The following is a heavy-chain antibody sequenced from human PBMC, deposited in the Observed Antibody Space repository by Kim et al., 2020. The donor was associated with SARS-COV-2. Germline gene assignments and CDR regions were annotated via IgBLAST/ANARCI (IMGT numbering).Heavy chain of an antibody. CDR3: ARLRTDTGSCFRFYY. D-gene: IGHD1-26*01. J-gene: IGHJ4*01. V-gene: IGHV4-4*02. Sequence: SETLSLTCAVSGGSISTSNWWSCVRPPPGERLGWMEDIYHTGTTYYTPSLKSGARISVANSKNLFSLRRTSMTAAATAVYYSARLRTDTGSCFRFYYWC. CDR1: GGSISTSNW. CDR2: IYHTGTT.